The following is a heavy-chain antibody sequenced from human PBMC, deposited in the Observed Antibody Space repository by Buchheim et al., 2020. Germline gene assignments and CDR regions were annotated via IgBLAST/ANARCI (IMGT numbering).Heavy chain of an antibody. CDR3: AGVPDGVDY. CDR2: ISHSGSNI. Sequence: QVQLVDSGGGLVKPGGSLRLSCVAPGFNSSDYYMSWIRQAPGKGLEWVSYISHSGSNINYADPVKGRFTISRDNDKNSLYLQMHSLRVEDTALYYCAGVPDGVDYWGQGTL. D-gene: IGHD3-16*01. CDR1: GFNSSDYY. V-gene: IGHV3-11*01. J-gene: IGHJ4*02.